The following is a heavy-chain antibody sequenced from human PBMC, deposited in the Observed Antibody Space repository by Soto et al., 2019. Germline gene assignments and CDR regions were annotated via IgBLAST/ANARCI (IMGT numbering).Heavy chain of an antibody. Sequence: QVQLQESGPGLVKPSGTLSLTCAVSGGSISSSNWWSWVRQPPGKGLEWIGEIYHSGSTNYNPSLKSRLTISVDKSKNQFSLKLSSVTAADTAVYYWARVSGSYYYGMDVWGQGTTVTVSS. CDR3: ARVSGSYYYGMDV. J-gene: IGHJ6*02. V-gene: IGHV4-4*02. D-gene: IGHD1-26*01. CDR1: GGSISSSNW. CDR2: IYHSGST.